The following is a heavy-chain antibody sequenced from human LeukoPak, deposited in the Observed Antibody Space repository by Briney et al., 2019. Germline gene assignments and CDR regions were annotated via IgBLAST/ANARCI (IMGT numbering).Heavy chain of an antibody. CDR1: EFTFSIHP. Sequence: PGGSLRLSCSSSEFTFSIHPMHWVRQPPGKGRESVVAISGDGSSTYYANSVKGRFTISRDNSKNTLYLQMGSLRAEDKAVYYCAREGDAGSYDYWGQGTLVTVSS. J-gene: IGHJ4*02. CDR2: ISGDGSST. CDR3: AREGDAGSYDY. D-gene: IGHD3-10*01. V-gene: IGHV3-64*01.